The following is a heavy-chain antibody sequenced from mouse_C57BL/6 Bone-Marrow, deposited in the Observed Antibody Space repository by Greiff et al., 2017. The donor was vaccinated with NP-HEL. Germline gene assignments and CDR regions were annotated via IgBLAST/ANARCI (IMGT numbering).Heavy chain of an antibody. Sequence: VQLQQSGPELVKPGASVKIPCKASGYTFTDYNMHWVKQRPEQGLEWIGWIDPENGDTEYASKFQGKATITADTSSNTAYLQLSSLTSEDTAVYYCTTDSWFAYWGQGTLVTVSA. CDR2: IDPENGDT. CDR3: TTDSWFAY. CDR1: GYTFTDYN. J-gene: IGHJ3*01. V-gene: IGHV14-4*01.